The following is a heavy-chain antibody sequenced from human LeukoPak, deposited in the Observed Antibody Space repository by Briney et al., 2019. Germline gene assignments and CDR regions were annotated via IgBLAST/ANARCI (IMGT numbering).Heavy chain of an antibody. D-gene: IGHD3-10*01. CDR2: IIPIFGTA. V-gene: IGHV1-69*05. J-gene: IGHJ1*01. Sequence: SVKVSCKASGGTFSSYAISWVRQAPGQGLEWMGRIIPIFGTANYAQKFQGRVTITTDESTSTAYMELSSLRSEDTAVYYCSRIWFGAPVEEYFQHWGQGTLVTVSS. CDR1: GGTFSSYA. CDR3: SRIWFGAPVEEYFQH.